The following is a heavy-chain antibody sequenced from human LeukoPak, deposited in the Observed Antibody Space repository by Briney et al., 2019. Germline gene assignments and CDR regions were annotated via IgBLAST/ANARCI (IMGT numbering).Heavy chain of an antibody. J-gene: IGHJ6*02. CDR3: ARGNYYGMDV. CDR1: GFTFSSYW. CDR2: ISSDGSST. Sequence: GGSLRLSCVASGFTFSSYWVHWVRHAPGKGLVWLTRISSDGSSTSYADSVKGRFTISRDNAKNTLYLQMNSLRAEDTAVYYCARGNYYGMDVWGQGTTVTVSS. V-gene: IGHV3-74*01.